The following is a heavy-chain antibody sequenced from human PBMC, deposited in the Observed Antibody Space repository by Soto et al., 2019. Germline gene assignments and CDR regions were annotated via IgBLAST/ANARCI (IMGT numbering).Heavy chain of an antibody. V-gene: IGHV1-18*04. D-gene: IGHD6-6*01. CDR1: GYTFTSFG. J-gene: IGHJ5*02. CDR2: ISAYNGDT. CDR3: ARDQEYSTSGLYWFDL. Sequence: VQLVQSGAEVKKPGASVKVSCKASGYTFTSFGITWVRQAPGQDLEWLGWISAYNGDTNYAPRLQGRVTMTTDTSTSTGYIELKSLKSDDTAVYYCARDQEYSTSGLYWFDLWGQGTLVTVSS.